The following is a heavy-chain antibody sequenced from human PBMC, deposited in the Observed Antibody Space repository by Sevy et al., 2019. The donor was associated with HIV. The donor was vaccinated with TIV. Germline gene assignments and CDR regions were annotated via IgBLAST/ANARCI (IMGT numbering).Heavy chain of an antibody. J-gene: IGHJ4*02. CDR2: ISDDSRYI. V-gene: IGHV3-21*04. CDR1: GFNFRTYS. Sequence: GGSLRLSCAASGFNFRTYSMNWVRQAPGKGLEWLSSISDDSRYIYYSDSVKGRFTISRANAMNLLFLQMNNLRVEDTAIYYCARDFTIFGVFSGIDYWGQGNLVTVSS. D-gene: IGHD3-3*01. CDR3: ARDFTIFGVFSGIDY.